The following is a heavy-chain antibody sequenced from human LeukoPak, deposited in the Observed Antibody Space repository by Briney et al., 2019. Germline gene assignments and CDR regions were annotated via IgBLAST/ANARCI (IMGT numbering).Heavy chain of an antibody. V-gene: IGHV2-5*08. Sequence: SGPALVKPTQTLTLTCTFSGFSLSTSGMCVGWIRQPPGKALEWLARIDWDDDKRYSPSLKSRLTITKDTSKNQVVLTMTNMDPVDTATYYCAHRRTTIFGVVMREDYFDYWGQGTLVTVSS. CDR3: AHRRTTIFGVVMREDYFDY. CDR2: IDWDDDK. J-gene: IGHJ4*02. CDR1: GFSLSTSGMC. D-gene: IGHD3-3*01.